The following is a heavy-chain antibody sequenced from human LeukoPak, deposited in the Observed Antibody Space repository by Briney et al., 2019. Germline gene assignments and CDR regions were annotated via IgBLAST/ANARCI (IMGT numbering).Heavy chain of an antibody. V-gene: IGHV4-34*01. D-gene: IGHD3-3*01. CDR2: INHSGST. Sequence: SETLSLTCAVYGGSFSGYYWSWFRQPPGKGLEWIGEINHSGSTNYNPSLKSRVTISVDTSKNQFSLKLSSVTAADTAVYYCARTTRITIFGVVNWFDPWGQGTLVTVSS. J-gene: IGHJ5*02. CDR1: GGSFSGYY. CDR3: ARTTRITIFGVVNWFDP.